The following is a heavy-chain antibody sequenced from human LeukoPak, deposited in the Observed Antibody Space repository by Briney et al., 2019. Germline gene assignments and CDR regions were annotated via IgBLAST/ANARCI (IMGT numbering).Heavy chain of an antibody. D-gene: IGHD3-22*01. V-gene: IGHV3-48*01. CDR3: ARSSGYPFFDY. CDR1: GFTFSDYS. Sequence: GGSLRLSCEASGFTFSDYSMNWVRQAPGGGLEWVSYITSTSDTIYYADSVKGRFTSSRDNAKNSVYLQMNSLRAEDTAVYYCARSSGYPFFDYWGQGTLVTVSS. J-gene: IGHJ4*02. CDR2: ITSTSDTI.